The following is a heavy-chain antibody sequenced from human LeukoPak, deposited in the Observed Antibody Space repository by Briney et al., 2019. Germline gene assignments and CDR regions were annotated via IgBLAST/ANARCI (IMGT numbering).Heavy chain of an antibody. CDR3: ASRYSSGWYPYYYYGMDV. D-gene: IGHD6-19*01. CDR2: IKQDGSEK. Sequence: GGSLRLSCAASGFTFSSYWMSWVRQAPGKGLEWVANIKQDGSEKYYVDSVKGRFTISRDNAKNSLYLQMNSLRAEDTAVYYCASRYSSGWYPYYYYGMDVWGQGTTVTVSS. J-gene: IGHJ6*02. CDR1: GFTFSSYW. V-gene: IGHV3-7*01.